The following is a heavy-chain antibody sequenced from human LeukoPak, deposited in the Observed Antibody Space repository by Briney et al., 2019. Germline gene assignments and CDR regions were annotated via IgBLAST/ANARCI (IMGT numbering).Heavy chain of an antibody. Sequence: SETLSLTCTVSGYPISSGYYWGWIRQPPGKGLEWIGNIYYSGSTYYNPSLKSRVTISVDTSKNRFSLKVNSVTAADPAVYYCARDYTMSGSFFVWGQGTLVTVSS. D-gene: IGHD1-26*01. CDR2: IYYSGST. V-gene: IGHV4-38-2*02. J-gene: IGHJ4*02. CDR1: GYPISSGYY. CDR3: ARDYTMSGSFFV.